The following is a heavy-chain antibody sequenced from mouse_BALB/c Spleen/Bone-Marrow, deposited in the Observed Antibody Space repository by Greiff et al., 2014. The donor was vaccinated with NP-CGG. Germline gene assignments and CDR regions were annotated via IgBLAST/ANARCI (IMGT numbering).Heavy chain of an antibody. V-gene: IGHV1-5*01. CDR1: GYSFTSYW. CDR3: TIYRYDEDAMDY. CDR2: TYPGNSEI. J-gene: IGHJ4*01. D-gene: IGHD2-12*01. Sequence: EVKLVESGTVLPRPGTSVRMSCKASGYSFTSYWMHWVKQRPGQGLEWIGATYPGNSEISYNQKFKGKAKLTAVTSASTAYMELSSLTNEDSAVYYCTIYRYDEDAMDYWGQGTSVTVSS.